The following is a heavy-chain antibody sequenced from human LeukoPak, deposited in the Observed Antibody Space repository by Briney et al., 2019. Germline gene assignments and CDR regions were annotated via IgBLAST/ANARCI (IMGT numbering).Heavy chain of an antibody. Sequence: GGSLKLSCAASGFTFSSYAMHWVRQAPGKGLEWVAVISYDGSNKYYADSVKGRFTISRDNSKNALYLQMNSLRAEDTAVYYCARVPSTVTTLPTGRGTTYYNYYHGMDVWGQGTTVTVSS. CDR1: GFTFSSYA. CDR3: ARVPSTVTTLPTGRGTTYYNYYHGMDV. J-gene: IGHJ6*02. D-gene: IGHD4-17*01. V-gene: IGHV3-30-3*01. CDR2: ISYDGSNK.